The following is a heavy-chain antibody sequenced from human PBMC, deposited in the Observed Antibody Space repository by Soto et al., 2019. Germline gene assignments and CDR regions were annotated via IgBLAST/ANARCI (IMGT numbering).Heavy chain of an antibody. J-gene: IGHJ4*02. Sequence: QVQLVESGGGVVQPGRSLRLSCAASGFTLSSYGMHWVRQAPGKGLEWVAVIWHDDKYYVNSVKGRFTISRDNSKNTLYRQMSSLRAEDTAVYYWARDQILYGGNSFDSWGQGTLVTVSS. CDR1: GFTLSSYG. V-gene: IGHV3-33*01. D-gene: IGHD2-15*01. CDR3: ARDQILYGGNSFDS. CDR2: IWHDDK.